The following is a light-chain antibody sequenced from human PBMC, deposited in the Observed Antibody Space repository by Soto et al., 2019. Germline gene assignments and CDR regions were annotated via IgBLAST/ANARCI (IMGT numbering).Light chain of an antibody. J-gene: IGKJ4*01. Sequence: EIVLTQSPATLSLSPGERATLSCRASQSVGTYLVWYQQKPGQAPRLLIYDASKRAIGIPDRFSGSGSGTDFTLTISSLEPGDSAVYYCQQRRAWPRVFGGGTGME. CDR3: QQRRAWPRV. CDR1: QSVGTY. V-gene: IGKV3-11*01. CDR2: DAS.